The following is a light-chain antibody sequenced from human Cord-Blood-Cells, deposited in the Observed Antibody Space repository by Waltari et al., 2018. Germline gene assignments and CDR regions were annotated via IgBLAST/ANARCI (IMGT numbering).Light chain of an antibody. CDR2: EVS. V-gene: IGLV2-8*01. CDR1: SSDVGGYNS. CDR3: SSYAGSNNYV. Sequence: QSALTQPPSASGAPGQSVTISCTGTSSDVGGYNSVYWYQQHPGKAPKLMIYEVSKQPSGVPDRFSGSKSGNTASLTVSGLQAEDEADYYCSSYAGSNNYVFGTGTKVTVL. J-gene: IGLJ1*01.